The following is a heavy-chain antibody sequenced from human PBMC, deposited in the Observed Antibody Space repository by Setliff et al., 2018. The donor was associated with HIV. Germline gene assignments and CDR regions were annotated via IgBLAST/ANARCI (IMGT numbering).Heavy chain of an antibody. CDR1: GYTFTGYY. V-gene: IGHV1-2*06. CDR3: ASKVYCTNGVCLDAFDI. CDR2: IIPNSGGT. J-gene: IGHJ3*02. Sequence: VASVKVSCTASGYTFTGYYIHWVRQAPGQGLEWMGRIIPNSGGTNYAQKFQGRVTMTRDTSISTAYMELSRLRSDDTAVYYCASKVYCTNGVCLDAFDIWGQGTKVTVSS. D-gene: IGHD2-8*01.